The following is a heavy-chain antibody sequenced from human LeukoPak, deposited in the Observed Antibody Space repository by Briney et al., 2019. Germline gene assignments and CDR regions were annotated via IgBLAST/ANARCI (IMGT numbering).Heavy chain of an antibody. D-gene: IGHD3-10*01. CDR1: GDSVSSGSGG. J-gene: IGHJ3*01. CDR2: IYYRSQWYN. Sequence: SQTLSLTCDISGDSVSSGSGGWNWIRQSPSRGLEWLGRIYYRSQWYNGDAVSVKGRISINPDTAKNQFSLHLNSVTPDDTALYYCARGGLVRGSLNSLTGFDFWGQGTMVTVSS. V-gene: IGHV6-1*01. CDR3: ARGGLVRGSLNSLTGFDF.